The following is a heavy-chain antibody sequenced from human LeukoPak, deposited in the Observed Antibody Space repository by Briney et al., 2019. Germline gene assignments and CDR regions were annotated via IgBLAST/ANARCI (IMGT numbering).Heavy chain of an antibody. D-gene: IGHD2-2*01. CDR1: GLTFSSYW. J-gene: IGHJ6*03. V-gene: IGHV3-7*01. Sequence: GGSLRLSCAASGLTFSSYWMSWVRQAPGKGLEWVANIKQDGSEKYYVESVKGRFTISRDNAKNSLYPQMNSLRAEDTAVYYCARGAGYCSSTTCSDYYYMDVWGKGTTVTVSS. CDR3: ARGAGYCSSTTCSDYYYMDV. CDR2: IKQDGSEK.